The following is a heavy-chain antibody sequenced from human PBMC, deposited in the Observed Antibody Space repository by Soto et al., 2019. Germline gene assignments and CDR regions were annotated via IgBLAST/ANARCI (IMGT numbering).Heavy chain of an antibody. J-gene: IGHJ4*02. CDR2: ISDSGST. D-gene: IGHD2-2*01. CDR3: AKDKGGRYCSRTSCLYSFDY. V-gene: IGHV3-23*01. Sequence: EVQLLESGGGLVQPGGSVRLSCTASGFTFSTYAKSWVRQAPGKGLEWVSTISDSGSTYYADSVKGRFTISRDNSKNTLYLEMNSLRAEDTAVYYCAKDKGGRYCSRTSCLYSFDYWGQGTLVTVSS. CDR1: GFTFSTYA.